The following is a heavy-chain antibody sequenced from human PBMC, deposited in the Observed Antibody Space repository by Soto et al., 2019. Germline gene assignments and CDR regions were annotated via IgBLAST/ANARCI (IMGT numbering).Heavy chain of an antibody. CDR2: IYYSGST. D-gene: IGHD5-12*01. J-gene: IGHJ4*02. CDR3: ARGIVATRGGEEYYFDY. V-gene: IGHV4-39*01. CDR1: GGSISSSSYY. Sequence: SETLSLTCTVSGGSISSSSYYWGWIRQPPGKGLEWIGSIYYSGSTYYNPSLKSRVTISVDTSKNQFSLKLSSVTAADTAVYYCARGIVATRGGEEYYFDYWGQGTLVTVSS.